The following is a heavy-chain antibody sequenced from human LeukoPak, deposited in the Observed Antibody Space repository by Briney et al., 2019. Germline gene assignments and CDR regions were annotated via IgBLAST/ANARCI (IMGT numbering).Heavy chain of an antibody. CDR1: GGTFSSYA. CDR3: ARVMVRGVVAEYFQH. CDR2: IIPIFGTA. Sequence: GASVKVSCKASGGTFSSYAISWVRQAPGQGLEWMGRIIPIFGTANYAQKFQGRVTITTDESTSTAYMELSSLRSEDTAVYYCARVMVRGVVAEYFQHWGQGTLVTVSS. V-gene: IGHV1-69*05. D-gene: IGHD3-10*01. J-gene: IGHJ1*01.